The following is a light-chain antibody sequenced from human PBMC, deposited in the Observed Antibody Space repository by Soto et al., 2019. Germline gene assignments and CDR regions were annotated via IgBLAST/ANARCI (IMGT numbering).Light chain of an antibody. V-gene: IGKV1-5*01. CDR2: DAS. CDR1: QSISSW. J-gene: IGKJ1*01. Sequence: DIQMTQSPSTLSASVGDRVTITCRASQSISSWLAWYQQKPGKAPKLLIYDASSLESGVPSRFSGSGSGTEFTLTISSLQPDDFETYYCQQYNSYQGTFGQGTKVEIK. CDR3: QQYNSYQGT.